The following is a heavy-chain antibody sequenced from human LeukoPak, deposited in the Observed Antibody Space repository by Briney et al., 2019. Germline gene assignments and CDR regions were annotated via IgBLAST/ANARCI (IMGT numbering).Heavy chain of an antibody. CDR1: GYTFTSYA. CDR3: AREPNYSGYDYYFDY. D-gene: IGHD5-12*01. J-gene: IGHJ4*02. Sequence: GASVKVSCKASGYTFTSYAMHWVRQAPGQRLEWMGWINAGNGNTKYSQEFQGRVTITRDTSASTAYMELSSLRSEDMAVYYCAREPNYSGYDYYFDYWGQGTLVTVSS. CDR2: INAGNGNT. V-gene: IGHV1-3*03.